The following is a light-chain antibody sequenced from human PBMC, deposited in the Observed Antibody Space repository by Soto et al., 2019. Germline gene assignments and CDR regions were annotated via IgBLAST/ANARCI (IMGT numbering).Light chain of an antibody. CDR1: QSISSW. J-gene: IGKJ2*01. CDR3: QQYNSYSPYT. CDR2: DAS. V-gene: IGKV1-5*01. Sequence: DLQMTQSPSTLSASVGDRVTITCRASQSISSWLAWYQQKPGKAPKLLIYDASILESGVPSRFSGSGSGTEFTLTISSLQPDDSATYYCQQYNSYSPYTFGQGTKLEIK.